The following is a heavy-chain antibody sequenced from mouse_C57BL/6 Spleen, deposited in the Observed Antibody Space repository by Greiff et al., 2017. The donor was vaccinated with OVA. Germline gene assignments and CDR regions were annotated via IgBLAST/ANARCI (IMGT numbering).Heavy chain of an antibody. Sequence: EVQLQQSGPELVKPGASVKISCKASGYSFTGYYMNWVKQSPEKSLEWIGEINPSTGGTTYNQKFKAKATLTVDKSSSTAYMQLKSLTSEDSAVYYCARKDSNYDWYFDVWGTGTTVTVSS. CDR1: GYSFTGYY. V-gene: IGHV1-42*01. J-gene: IGHJ1*03. D-gene: IGHD2-5*01. CDR2: INPSTGGT. CDR3: ARKDSNYDWYFDV.